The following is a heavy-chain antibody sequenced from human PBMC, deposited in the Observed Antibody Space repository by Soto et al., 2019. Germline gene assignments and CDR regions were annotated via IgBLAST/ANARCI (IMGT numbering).Heavy chain of an antibody. D-gene: IGHD4-17*01. CDR1: GFTFSNAW. V-gene: IGHV3-15*01. J-gene: IGHJ6*03. CDR2: IKSKTDGGTT. Sequence: GGSLRLSCAASGFTFSNAWMSWVRQAPGKGLEWVGRIKSKTDGGTTDYAAPVKGRFTISRDDSKNTLYLQMNSLKTEDTAVYYCTTHYGDYGDYYYYYMDVWGKGTTVTVSS. CDR3: TTHYGDYGDYYYYYMDV.